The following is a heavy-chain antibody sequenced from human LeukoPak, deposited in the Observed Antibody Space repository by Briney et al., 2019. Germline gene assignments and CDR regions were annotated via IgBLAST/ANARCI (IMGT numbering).Heavy chain of an antibody. Sequence: AETLSLTCAVYGGSFSGYYWSWIRQPPGKGLEWIGEINHSGSTNYNPSLKSRVTISVDTSKNQFSLKLSSVTAADTAVYYCARKTMIVVVNWFDPWGQGTLVTVSS. CDR1: GGSFSGYY. CDR3: ARKTMIVVVNWFDP. J-gene: IGHJ5*02. CDR2: INHSGST. D-gene: IGHD3-22*01. V-gene: IGHV4-34*01.